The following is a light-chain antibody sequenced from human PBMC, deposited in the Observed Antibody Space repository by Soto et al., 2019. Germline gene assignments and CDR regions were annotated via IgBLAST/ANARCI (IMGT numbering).Light chain of an antibody. V-gene: IGKV1-5*03. CDR2: KAS. CDR3: QQYKSYSLS. J-gene: IGKJ4*01. CDR1: QSISSW. Sequence: DIQMTQSPSTLSASVGDRVTITCRASQSISSWLAWYQQKTGKAPKLLIYKASSLESGVPSRFSGSGSGTEFTLAISSLQADDFATYYCQQYKSYSLSFGGGTQVDIK.